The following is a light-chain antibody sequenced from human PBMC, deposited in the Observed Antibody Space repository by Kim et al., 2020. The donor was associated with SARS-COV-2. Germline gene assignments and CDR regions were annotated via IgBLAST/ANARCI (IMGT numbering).Light chain of an antibody. V-gene: IGLV2-14*04. Sequence: GQSITISRTGTSSDVGGHNLVSWYQQSPGKVPKLIIYDVNERPSGVSDRFSGSKSGNTASLTISGLRAEDEADYYCSSFTSRHTWVFGGGTQLTVL. CDR1: SSDVGGHNL. J-gene: IGLJ3*02. CDR3: SSFTSRHTWV. CDR2: DVN.